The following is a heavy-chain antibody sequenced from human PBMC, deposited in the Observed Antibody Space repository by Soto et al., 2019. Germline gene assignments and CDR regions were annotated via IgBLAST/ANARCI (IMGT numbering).Heavy chain of an antibody. CDR2: IYPGDSDT. CDR1: KYRFSPYW. CDR3: ARQIRNYVSGSNEYYYCGLDV. V-gene: IGHV5-51*01. Sequence: ESLKISCKGSKYRFSPYWIALGRQMPGTGLERMGIIYPGDSDTRYSPSFQGQVTMSADKSSSTAHLQWSSLKASDTAMYYCARQIRNYVSGSNEYYYCGLDVWGQGITVTVAS. D-gene: IGHD3-16*01. J-gene: IGHJ6*02.